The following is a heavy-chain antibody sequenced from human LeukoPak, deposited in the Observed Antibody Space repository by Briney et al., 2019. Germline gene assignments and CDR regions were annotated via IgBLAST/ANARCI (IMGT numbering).Heavy chain of an antibody. Sequence: PSETLSLTCTVSGGSISSYYWGWIRQPPGKGLEWIGSIYYSGSTYYNPSLKSRVTISVDTSKNQFSLKLSSVTAADTAVYYCLGYCSSTSCPRGSYWGQGTLVTVSS. V-gene: IGHV4-39*01. CDR1: GGSISSYY. J-gene: IGHJ4*02. CDR2: IYYSGST. CDR3: LGYCSSTSCPRGSY. D-gene: IGHD2-2*01.